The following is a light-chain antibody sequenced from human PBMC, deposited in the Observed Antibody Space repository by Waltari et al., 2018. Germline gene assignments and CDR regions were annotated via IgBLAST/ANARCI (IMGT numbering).Light chain of an antibody. V-gene: IGLV1-44*01. J-gene: IGLJ1*01. CDR1: SSNIGGNA. CDR3: AAWDDSLNGFYV. Sequence: QSVLTQPPSASGTPGQRVTISCSGSSSNIGGNAVNWYQHLPGTAPKLLIYNNSRRPSGVPDRFFGSTSGTSASLAISELQSGDEADYYCAAWDDSLNGFYVFGTGTKVTVL. CDR2: NNS.